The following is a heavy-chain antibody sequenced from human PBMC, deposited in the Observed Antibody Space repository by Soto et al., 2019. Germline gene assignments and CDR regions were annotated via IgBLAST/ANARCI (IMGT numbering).Heavy chain of an antibody. CDR1: GFTVSSYS. D-gene: IGHD6-19*01. J-gene: IGHJ5*02. CDR3: AREVSSGWSWSDP. CDR2: ISSSSSYI. V-gene: IGHV3-21*01. Sequence: GGSLRLSCAASGFTVSSYSMNWVRQAPGKGLEWVSSISSSSSYIYYADSVKGRFTISRDNAKNSLYLQLNSLRAEDTAVYYCAREVSSGWSWSDPWGQGTLVTVSS.